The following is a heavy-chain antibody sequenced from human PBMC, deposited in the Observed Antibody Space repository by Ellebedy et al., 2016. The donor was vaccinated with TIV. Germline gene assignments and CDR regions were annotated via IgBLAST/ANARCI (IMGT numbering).Heavy chain of an antibody. Sequence: GGSLRLSXAASGFTFSQAWMTWVRQAPGKGLEWVGRILSKTHGGTTDYAARVKGRFTISRDDSKDMLYLQMNTLQIEDTGVYYCGRVSTVTSNFWGRGTVVTVSS. CDR3: GRVSTVTSNF. CDR2: ILSKTHGGTT. CDR1: GFTFSQAW. V-gene: IGHV3-15*01. D-gene: IGHD4-17*01. J-gene: IGHJ4*02.